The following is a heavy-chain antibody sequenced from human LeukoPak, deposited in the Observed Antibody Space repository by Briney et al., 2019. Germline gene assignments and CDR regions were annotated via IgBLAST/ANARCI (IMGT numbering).Heavy chain of an antibody. D-gene: IGHD4-11*01. CDR3: ARSLTNSFDY. Sequence: SEALPVTCTCSPGFCSNGCHYWFWIRQHPGKGLEWIGYIHYSGSTYYNPSLKSRVTISVDTSKKQFSLKMNSVTAADTAVYYCARSLTNSFDYWGQGTLVTVSS. J-gene: IGHJ4*02. CDR2: IHYSGST. CDR1: PGFCSNGCHY. V-gene: IGHV4-31*03.